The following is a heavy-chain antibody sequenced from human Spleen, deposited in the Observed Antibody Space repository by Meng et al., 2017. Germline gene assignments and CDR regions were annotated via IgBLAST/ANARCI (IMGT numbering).Heavy chain of an antibody. CDR2: IYHSGST. V-gene: IGHV4-4*02. CDR1: GGSISSSNW. J-gene: IGHJ6*02. CDR3: ARKRLGYCSSTSCYSPDYYYYGMDV. Sequence: SETLSLTCAVSGGSISSSNWWSWVRQPPGKGLEWIGEIYHSGSTNYNPSLKSRVTISVDKSKNQFSLKLSSVTAADTAVYYCARKRLGYCSSTSCYSPDYYYYGMDVWGQGTTVTVSS. D-gene: IGHD2-2*01.